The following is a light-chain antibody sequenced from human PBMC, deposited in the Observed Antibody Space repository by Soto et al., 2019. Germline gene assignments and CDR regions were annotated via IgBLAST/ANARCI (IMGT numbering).Light chain of an antibody. CDR2: DVS. CDR1: SSDVGYYNY. CDR3: CSYAGSSTWV. Sequence: QSALTQPRSVSGSPGQSVTISCTGTSSDVGYYNYVSWYQHHPGKAPKLMIYDVSKWPSGVPDRLSGSKSGNTASLTISGLQAEDEADYYCCSYAGSSTWVFGGGTKLTVL. J-gene: IGLJ3*02. V-gene: IGLV2-11*01.